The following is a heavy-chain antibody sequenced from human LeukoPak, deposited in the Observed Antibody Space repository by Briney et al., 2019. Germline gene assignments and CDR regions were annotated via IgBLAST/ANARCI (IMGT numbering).Heavy chain of an antibody. CDR3: AKSGGYGLIDY. J-gene: IGHJ4*02. D-gene: IGHD1-26*01. V-gene: IGHV4-34*01. Sequence: SETLSLTCAVYGGSFSGYYWSWIRQPPGKGLEWIGSIYSSGSTYYNASLQSRVTISIETSKNQISLRLDSVTAADTAIYYCAKSGGYGLIDYWGQGTLVTVSS. CDR2: IYSSGST. CDR1: GGSFSGYY.